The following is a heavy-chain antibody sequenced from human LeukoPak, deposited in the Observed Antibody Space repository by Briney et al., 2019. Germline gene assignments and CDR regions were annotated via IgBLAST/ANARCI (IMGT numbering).Heavy chain of an antibody. CDR1: GFTFSTYV. J-gene: IGHJ5*02. CDR3: TRRVGGTPDH. CDR2: IGADGRST. V-gene: IGHV3-23*01. D-gene: IGHD1-26*01. Sequence: GGSLRLSCAASGFTFSTYVMTWVRQAPGKGLEWVSAIGADGRSTDYPDSVKGRFTISRDISKNTLYLQMNSLRAEDTALYYCTRRVGGTPDHWGLGTLVTVSS.